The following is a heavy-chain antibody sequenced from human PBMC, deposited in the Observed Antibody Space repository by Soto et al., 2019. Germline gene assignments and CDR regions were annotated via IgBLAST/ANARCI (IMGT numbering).Heavy chain of an antibody. Sequence: GGSLRLSCAASGFTFSSYWLTWVRQAPGKGLEWVANINQDGSEDYYVDSVKGRFTISRDNAKNSLYLQMNSLRAEDTALYYCARDLLGGLYGDYAYLDYWGQGTLVTVSS. J-gene: IGHJ4*02. D-gene: IGHD4-17*01. CDR2: INQDGSED. V-gene: IGHV3-7*01. CDR1: GFTFSSYW. CDR3: ARDLLGGLYGDYAYLDY.